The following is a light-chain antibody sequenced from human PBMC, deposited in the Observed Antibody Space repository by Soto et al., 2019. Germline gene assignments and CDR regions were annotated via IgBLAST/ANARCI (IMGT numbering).Light chain of an antibody. CDR2: EGS. CDR3: CSYAGSSTYV. Sequence: QSVLTQPASVSGSPGQSITISCTGTSSDVGGYNLVSWYQQHPGKAPKLMIYEGSKRPSGVSNRFSGSKSGNTASLTISGLQAEDEADYCCCSYAGSSTYVFGTGTKVTVL. CDR1: SSDVGGYNL. V-gene: IGLV2-23*01. J-gene: IGLJ1*01.